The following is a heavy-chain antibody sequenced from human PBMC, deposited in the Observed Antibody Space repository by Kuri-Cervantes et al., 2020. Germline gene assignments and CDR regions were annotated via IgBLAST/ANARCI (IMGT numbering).Heavy chain of an antibody. Sequence: GESLKISCAASGFTFSSYAMSWVRQAPGKGLEWVSAISGSGGSTYYADSVKGRFTISRDNSKNTLYLQMNSLRDEDTAVYYCAGGAIFGDLGYWGQGTLVTVSS. V-gene: IGHV3-23*01. CDR1: GFTFSSYA. D-gene: IGHD3-10*02. J-gene: IGHJ4*02. CDR2: ISGSGGST. CDR3: AGGAIFGDLGY.